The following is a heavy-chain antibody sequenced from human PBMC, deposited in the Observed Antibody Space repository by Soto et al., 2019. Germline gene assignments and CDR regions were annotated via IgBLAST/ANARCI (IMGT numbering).Heavy chain of an antibody. D-gene: IGHD1-26*01. CDR3: ARDTGTYPYYFDY. J-gene: IGHJ4*02. CDR2: IHHSGST. CDR1: GGSISSGENF. V-gene: IGHV4-30-4*01. Sequence: QVQLQETGPGLVKPSQTLSLTCTVSGGSISSGENFWNWIRQSPGKGLEWIGYIHHSGSTYYNPSLKSRLTISVDTSKNQISLKLNSVTAADTAVYYCARDTGTYPYYFDYWGQETLVTVSS.